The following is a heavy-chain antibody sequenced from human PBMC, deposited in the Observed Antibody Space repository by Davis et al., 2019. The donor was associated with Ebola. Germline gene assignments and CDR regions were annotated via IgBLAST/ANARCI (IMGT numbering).Heavy chain of an antibody. Sequence: PGGSLRLSCAASGFTFSGSAMHWVRQASGKGLEWVGRIRSKANSYATAYAASVKGRFTISRDDSKNTAYLQMNSLKTEDTAVYYCARDLAVRGSSGVGYYYGMDVWGQGTTVTVSS. CDR3: ARDLAVRGSSGVGYYYGMDV. V-gene: IGHV3-73*01. CDR1: GFTFSGSA. J-gene: IGHJ6*02. D-gene: IGHD6-6*01. CDR2: IRSKANSYAT.